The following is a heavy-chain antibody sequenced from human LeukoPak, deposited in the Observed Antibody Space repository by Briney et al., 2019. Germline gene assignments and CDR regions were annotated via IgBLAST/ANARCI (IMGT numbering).Heavy chain of an antibody. CDR3: ARVYGDYYYYYGMDV. Sequence: SETLSLTCAVSGGSISSGGYSWSWIRQPPGKGLEWIGYIYHSGSTYYNPSLKSRVTISVDRSKNQFSLKLSSVTAADTAVYYCARVYGDYYYYYGMDVWGQGTTVTVSS. CDR1: GGSISSGGYS. V-gene: IGHV4-30-2*01. J-gene: IGHJ6*02. D-gene: IGHD4-17*01. CDR2: IYHSGST.